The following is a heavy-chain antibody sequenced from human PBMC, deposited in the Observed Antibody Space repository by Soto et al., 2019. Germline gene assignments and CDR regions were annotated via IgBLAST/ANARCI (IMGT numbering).Heavy chain of an antibody. Sequence: PSETLSLTCAVYGGSFSSYHWSWIRQTPGKGLELIGEIHHLTTTNYNPSLKRRVIISLDTPKNQFSLKLSSVTAADTAVYYCARGYDTALAPIFWGQGILVTVS. J-gene: IGHJ4*02. CDR3: ARGYDTALAPIF. V-gene: IGHV4-34*01. D-gene: IGHD5-18*01. CDR2: IHHLTTT. CDR1: GGSFSSYH.